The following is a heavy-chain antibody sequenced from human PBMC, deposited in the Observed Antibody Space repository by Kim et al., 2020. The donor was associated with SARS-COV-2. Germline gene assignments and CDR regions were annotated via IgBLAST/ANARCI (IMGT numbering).Heavy chain of an antibody. CDR3: AREVVGATKDYFDY. D-gene: IGHD1-26*01. J-gene: IGHJ4*02. Sequence: ADSVKCRFTISSDNSKNTLYLQMNSLRAEDTAVYYCAREVVGATKDYFDYWGQGTLVTVSS. V-gene: IGHV3-30*01.